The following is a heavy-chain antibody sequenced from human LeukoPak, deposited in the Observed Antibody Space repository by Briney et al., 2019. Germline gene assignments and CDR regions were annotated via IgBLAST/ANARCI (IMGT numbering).Heavy chain of an antibody. CDR3: ARHFAYSSSSYFDY. CDR1: GGSVSNYY. CDR2: VYYTGST. D-gene: IGHD6-6*01. V-gene: IGHV4-59*08. Sequence: SETLSLTCSVSGGSVSNYYWGWIRQPPGKGLEWIGYVYYTGSTNYNPSLKSRVTMFEDKSKNQFSLRLYSVTVADTAVYYCARHFAYSSSSYFDYWGQGSLVTVSS. J-gene: IGHJ4*02.